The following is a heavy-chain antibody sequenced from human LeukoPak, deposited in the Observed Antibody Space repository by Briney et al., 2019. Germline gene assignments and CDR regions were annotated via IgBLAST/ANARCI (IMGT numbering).Heavy chain of an antibody. CDR1: GFTFSDNG. CDR3: ARGPGGYDN. Sequence: GGSLRLSCVASGFTFSDNGMHWVRQAPGKGLEWVAVTSYDGTNKYYADSVQGRFTISRDNSKNTLFLQMNSLRVEDTAVYYCARGPGGYDNWGQGTLVTVSS. D-gene: IGHD3-16*01. J-gene: IGHJ4*02. CDR2: TSYDGTNK. V-gene: IGHV3-30*03.